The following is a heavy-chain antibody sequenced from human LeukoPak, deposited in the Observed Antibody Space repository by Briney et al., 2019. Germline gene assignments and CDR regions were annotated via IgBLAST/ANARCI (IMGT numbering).Heavy chain of an antibody. CDR1: GGSISSRSYY. CDR2: INHSGST. D-gene: IGHD4-23*01. Sequence: SETLSLTCNVSGGSISSRSYYWSWIRQPPGKGLEWIGEINHSGSTNYNPSLKSRVTISVDTSKNQFSLKLSSVTAADTAVYYCARLHFGGNYGYYYYYMDVWGKGTTVTISS. CDR3: ARLHFGGNYGYYYYYMDV. J-gene: IGHJ6*03. V-gene: IGHV4-39*01.